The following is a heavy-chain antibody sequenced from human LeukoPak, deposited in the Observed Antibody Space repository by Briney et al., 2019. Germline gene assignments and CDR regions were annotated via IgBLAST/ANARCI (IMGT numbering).Heavy chain of an antibody. CDR2: IYPDDSDT. D-gene: IGHD3-10*01. CDR1: GYSFITYW. Sequence: GESLKISCKGSGYSFITYWIGWVRQMPGKGLEWMGIIYPDDSDTRYSPSFQGQVTISVDKSISTAYLQWSSLKASDTAVYYCARWTRYSSGVYYLYYWGQGTLVTVSS. V-gene: IGHV5-51*01. CDR3: ARWTRYSSGVYYLYY. J-gene: IGHJ4*02.